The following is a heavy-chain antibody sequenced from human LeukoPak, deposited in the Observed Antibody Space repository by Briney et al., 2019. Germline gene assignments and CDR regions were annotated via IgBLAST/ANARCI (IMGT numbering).Heavy chain of an antibody. CDR2: IYYSGST. CDR3: ARDSRSSSWYFRGSNWFDP. V-gene: IGHV4-59*01. CDR1: GGSISSYY. Sequence: PSETLSLTCTVSGGSISSYYWSWIRQPPGKGLEWIGYIYYSGSTNYNPSLKSRVTISVDTSKNQFSLKLSSVTAADTAVYYCARDSRSSSWYFRGSNWFDPWGQGTLVTVSS. D-gene: IGHD6-13*01. J-gene: IGHJ5*02.